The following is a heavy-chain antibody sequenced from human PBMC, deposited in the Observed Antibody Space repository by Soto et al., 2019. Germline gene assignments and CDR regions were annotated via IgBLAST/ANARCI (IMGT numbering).Heavy chain of an antibody. D-gene: IGHD2-21*02. J-gene: IGHJ1*01. CDR2: IIPILGIA. CDR3: ARAGAYCGGDCPQFQH. CDR1: GGTFSSYT. V-gene: IGHV1-69*02. Sequence: VASVKVSCKASGGTFSSYTISWVRQAPGQGLEWMGRIIPILGIANYAQKFQGRVTITADKSTSTAYMELSSLRSEDTAVYYCARAGAYCGGDCPQFQHWGQGTLVTISS.